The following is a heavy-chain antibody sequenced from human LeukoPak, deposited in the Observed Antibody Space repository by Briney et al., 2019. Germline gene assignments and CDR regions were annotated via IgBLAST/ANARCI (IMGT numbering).Heavy chain of an antibody. Sequence: SETLSLTCTVSGGSISSGDYYWSWIRQPPGKGLEWIGYIYYSGSTYYNPSLKSRVTISVDTSKNQFSLKLSSVTAADTAVYYCASYSNYGSSYYFDYWGQGTLATVSS. J-gene: IGHJ4*02. V-gene: IGHV4-30-4*01. CDR1: GGSISSGDYY. CDR2: IYYSGST. CDR3: ASYSNYGSSYYFDY. D-gene: IGHD4-11*01.